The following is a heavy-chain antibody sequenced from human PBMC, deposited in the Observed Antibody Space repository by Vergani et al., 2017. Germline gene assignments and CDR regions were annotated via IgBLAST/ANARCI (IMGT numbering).Heavy chain of an antibody. V-gene: IGHV4-34*01. CDR2: INHSGRT. J-gene: IGHJ4*02. D-gene: IGHD3-16*02. Sequence: QVQLQQWGAGLLKPSETLSLTCAVYGGSFSGYYWSWIRQPPGKVLEWIGEINHSGRTNYNPSLKSRGTISVDTSKNQFSLKLSSVTAADTTVYYCATLGTYDYVWGSYLYTEDYWGQGTLVTVSS. CDR1: GGSFSGYY. CDR3: ATLGTYDYVWGSYLYTEDY.